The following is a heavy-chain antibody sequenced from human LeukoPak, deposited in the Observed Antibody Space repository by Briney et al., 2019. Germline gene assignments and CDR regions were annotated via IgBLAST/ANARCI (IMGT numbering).Heavy chain of an antibody. CDR3: AKEKGRYCSSTSCYPYFDY. D-gene: IGHD2-2*01. CDR2: IWYDGSNK. Sequence: PGGSLRLSCAASGFIFSSYGMHWVRQAPGKGLEWVAVIWYDGSNKYYADSVKGRFTISRDNSKNTLYLQMNSLRAEDTAVYYCAKEKGRYCSSTSCYPYFDYWGQGTLVTVSS. CDR1: GFIFSSYG. V-gene: IGHV3-33*06. J-gene: IGHJ4*02.